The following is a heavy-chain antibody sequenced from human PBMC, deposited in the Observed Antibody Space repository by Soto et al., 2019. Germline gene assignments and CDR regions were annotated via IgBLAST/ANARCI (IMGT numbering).Heavy chain of an antibody. CDR1: GGSVSSGSYQ. CDR3: ARLQFYDFWSGSDPMDV. CDR2: VNFSGST. Sequence: QVQLQESGPGLVKPSETLSLTCTVSGGSVSSGSYQWSWIRQSPGKGLEWIGYVNFSGSTKYNPSLKSRVTISVDTSKNQFSLKLTSVTAADTALYFCARLQFYDFWSGSDPMDVWGQGTTVTVSS. V-gene: IGHV4-61*01. D-gene: IGHD3-3*01. J-gene: IGHJ6*02.